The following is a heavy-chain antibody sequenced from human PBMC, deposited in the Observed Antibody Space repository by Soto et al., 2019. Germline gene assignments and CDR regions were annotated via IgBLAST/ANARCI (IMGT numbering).Heavy chain of an antibody. CDR3: ARVPHYYYGSGSNGTKGAFDI. Sequence: EVQLVESGGGLVQPGGSLRLSCAASGFSFSSYWMSWVRQAPGKGLEWVANIKQDGSEKYYVDSVKGRFTISRDNAKKSLFLQVNSLRAEDTAVYYCARVPHYYYGSGSNGTKGAFDIWGQGTMVTVSS. J-gene: IGHJ3*02. D-gene: IGHD3-10*01. V-gene: IGHV3-7*01. CDR2: IKQDGSEK. CDR1: GFSFSSYW.